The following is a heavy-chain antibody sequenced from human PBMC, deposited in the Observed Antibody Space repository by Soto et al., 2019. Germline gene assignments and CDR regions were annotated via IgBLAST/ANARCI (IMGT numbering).Heavy chain of an antibody. J-gene: IGHJ4*02. V-gene: IGHV3-23*01. CDR1: GFIFTDYA. D-gene: IGHD6-13*01. Sequence: GGSLRLSCAASGFIFTDYAMTWVRQAPGKGLEWVSGLSSSGGDTYYADSVKGRFTISRDNSKNTLYLQMNSLRAEDTAVYYCARRGPGTYFDYWGQGTLVTVSS. CDR2: LSSSGGDT. CDR3: ARRGPGTYFDY.